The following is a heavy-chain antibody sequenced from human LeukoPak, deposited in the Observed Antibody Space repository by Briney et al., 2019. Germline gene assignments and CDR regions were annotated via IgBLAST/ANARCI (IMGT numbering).Heavy chain of an antibody. CDR1: GFTFSSYW. V-gene: IGHV3-7*01. J-gene: IGHJ1*01. D-gene: IGHD6-13*01. CDR3: ARAAAGPEGKYFQH. Sequence: GGSLRLSCAASGFTFSSYWMSWVRQAPGKGLEWVANIKQDGSEKYYVDSVKGRFTTSRDNAKNSLYLQMNSLRAEDTAVYYCARAAAGPEGKYFQHWGQGTLVTVSS. CDR2: IKQDGSEK.